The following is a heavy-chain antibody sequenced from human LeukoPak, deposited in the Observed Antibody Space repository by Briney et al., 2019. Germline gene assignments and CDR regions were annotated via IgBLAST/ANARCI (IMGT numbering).Heavy chain of an antibody. CDR3: ARDIPTAMVPHFFNY. J-gene: IGHJ4*02. D-gene: IGHD5-18*01. V-gene: IGHV1-18*01. CDR2: ISAYNGNT. CDR1: CYTFTSYG. Sequence: ASVKVSCKASCYTFTSYGISWVRQAPGQGLEWMGWISAYNGNTNYVQKLQGRVTMTTDTSTSTAYMELRSLRSDDTAVYYCARDIPTAMVPHFFNYWGQGTLVTVSS.